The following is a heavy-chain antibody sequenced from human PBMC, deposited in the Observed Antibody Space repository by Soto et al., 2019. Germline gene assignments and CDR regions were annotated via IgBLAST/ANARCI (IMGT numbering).Heavy chain of an antibody. CDR3: AKTDAYNSSFFDS. D-gene: IGHD6-6*01. J-gene: IGHJ4*02. CDR2: IYHTGRT. Sequence: QVQLQEMGPGLVKPSQTLTVICTVSGDSVNSAYWSWIRQLPGKGLEWMGNIYHTGRTFYNPSLKSRLAISIDTSRPLFSLKLRSVTASDTAVYYCAKTDAYNSSFFDSWGQGTAVTVSS. CDR1: GDSVNSAY. V-gene: IGHV4-31*03.